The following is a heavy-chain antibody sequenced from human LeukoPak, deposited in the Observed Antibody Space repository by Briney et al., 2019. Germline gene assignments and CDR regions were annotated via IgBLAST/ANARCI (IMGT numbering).Heavy chain of an antibody. CDR1: GFTFSSYA. V-gene: IGHV3-30-3*01. CDR3: ARDGSGRRAFDI. J-gene: IGHJ3*02. D-gene: IGHD1-1*01. Sequence: PGGSLRLSCAASGFTFSSYAMHWVRQAPGKGLEWVAVISYDGSNKYYADSVKGRFTISRDNSKNTLYLQMNSLRAEDTAVYYCARDGSGRRAFDIWGQGTMVTVSS. CDR2: ISYDGSNK.